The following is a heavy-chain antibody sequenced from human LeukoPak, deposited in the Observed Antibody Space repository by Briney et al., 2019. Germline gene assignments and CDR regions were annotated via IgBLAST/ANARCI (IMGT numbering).Heavy chain of an antibody. CDR1: GFTFSNYA. V-gene: IGHV3-23*01. Sequence: GASLRLSCAASGFTFSNYAMSWVRQAPGKGLEWVSAITGSGGSTWYADSVKGHFTISRDNSKNTLYLQMNSLGAEDTAVYYCTKWGDYDGLPGYYAPDCGGQGTLVTASS. J-gene: IGHJ4*02. CDR2: ITGSGGST. CDR3: TKWGDYDGLPGYYAPDC. D-gene: IGHD3-9*01.